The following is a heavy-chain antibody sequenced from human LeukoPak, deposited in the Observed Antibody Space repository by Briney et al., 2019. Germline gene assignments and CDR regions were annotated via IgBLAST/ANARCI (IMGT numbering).Heavy chain of an antibody. CDR3: ARGCFYDRSPYFPFDY. CDR2: IYSGGRT. J-gene: IGHJ4*02. CDR1: GFIFSKND. V-gene: IGHV3-53*01. Sequence: PGGSLRLSCAASGFIFSKNDMSWVRQAPGKGLEWVSLIYSGGRTYYSESVKGRFTISSDNSKNTLYLQINSLRGEDTAVYYCARGCFYDRSPYFPFDYCGQGTLVTVSS. D-gene: IGHD3-22*01.